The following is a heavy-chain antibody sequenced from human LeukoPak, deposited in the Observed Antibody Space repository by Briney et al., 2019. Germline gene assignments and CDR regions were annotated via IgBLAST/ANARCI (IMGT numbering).Heavy chain of an antibody. CDR3: AKGSTRYRYGRDVFDI. V-gene: IGHV3-9*03. D-gene: IGHD5-18*01. Sequence: GGSLRLSCAAAGFTFDDYAMNWVRQAPGKGLEWVSGISWNSGSIGYADSVKGRFTVSRDNAKNSLYLQMNSLRVEDMALYYCAKGSTRYRYGRDVFDIWGQGTMVTVSS. CDR1: GFTFDDYA. J-gene: IGHJ3*02. CDR2: ISWNSGSI.